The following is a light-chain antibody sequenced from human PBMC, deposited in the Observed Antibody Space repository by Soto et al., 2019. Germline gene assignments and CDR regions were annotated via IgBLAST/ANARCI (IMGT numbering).Light chain of an antibody. CDR3: SSYAGSLKEL. CDR1: SSDVGAYNY. Sequence: QSVLTQPPSASGSPGQSVTISCTGTSSDVGAYNYVSWYQQHPGKAPKLVIYEVTKRPSGVPDRFSGSKSGNTASLTVSGLQAEDEVDYYCSSYAGSLKELFGRGTKLTVL. CDR2: EVT. J-gene: IGLJ2*01. V-gene: IGLV2-8*01.